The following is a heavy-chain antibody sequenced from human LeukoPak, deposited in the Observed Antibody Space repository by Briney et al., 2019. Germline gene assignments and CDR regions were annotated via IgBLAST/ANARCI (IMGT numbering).Heavy chain of an antibody. J-gene: IGHJ3*02. Sequence: SETLSLTCTVSGGSISDYYCSWIRRPPGKGLEWIGYIYYSGNTNYNPSLMSRVTMSVDTSKNQFSLKLSSVTAADTAVYYCARHAGNYGGTFDIWGRGTMVTVSS. CDR3: ARHAGNYGGTFDI. CDR1: GGSISDYY. CDR2: IYYSGNT. V-gene: IGHV4-59*01. D-gene: IGHD3-16*01.